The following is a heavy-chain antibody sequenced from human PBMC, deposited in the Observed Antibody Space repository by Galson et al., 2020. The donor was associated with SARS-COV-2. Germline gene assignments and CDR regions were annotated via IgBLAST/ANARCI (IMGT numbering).Heavy chain of an antibody. D-gene: IGHD3-10*01. CDR1: GGSITSSPSY. CDR3: ARHMSGVTVTSAFHL. V-gene: IGHV4-39*01. Sequence: SQTLPLTCTVSGGSITSSPSYWGWIRHPPGKGLKWLASVFYSVTTYYNPSLKSRITISVDTSKNQFSLPLSSVTAADTALYYCARHMSGVTVTSAFHLWGQGTMVSVSS. CDR2: VFYSVTT. J-gene: IGHJ3*01.